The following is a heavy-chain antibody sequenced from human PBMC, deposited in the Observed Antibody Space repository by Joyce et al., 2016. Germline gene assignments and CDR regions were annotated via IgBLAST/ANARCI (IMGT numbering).Heavy chain of an antibody. Sequence: QVQLQESGPGLVKPSETLSLTCTVSGVSFTTFYLNWVRQPPGKGLEWIGHIYYSGSTNYNPSLNRRLTISVDTSKSQFSLKLTSLTAADTAVYYCAGGSGDYWGQGTLVTVSS. D-gene: IGHD3-10*01. J-gene: IGHJ4*02. CDR2: IYYSGST. CDR1: GVSFTTFY. CDR3: AGGSGDY. V-gene: IGHV4-59*01.